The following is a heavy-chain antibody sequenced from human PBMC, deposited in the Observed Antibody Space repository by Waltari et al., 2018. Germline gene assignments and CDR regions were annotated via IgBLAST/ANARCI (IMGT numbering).Heavy chain of an antibody. Sequence: QVQLQESGPGLVKPSQTLSLTCTVSGGSISSGSYYWSWIRQPAGKGLEWIGYIYTSGSTNYNPSLKSRVTISVDTSKNQFSLKLSSVTAADTAVYYCARDGGYYDSSGYFPNWGQGTLVIVSS. V-gene: IGHV4-61*09. CDR1: GGSISSGSYY. CDR2: IYTSGST. D-gene: IGHD3-22*01. J-gene: IGHJ4*02. CDR3: ARDGGYYDSSGYFPN.